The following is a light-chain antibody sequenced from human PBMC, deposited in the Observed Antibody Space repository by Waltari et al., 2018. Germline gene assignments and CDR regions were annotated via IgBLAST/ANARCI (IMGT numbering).Light chain of an antibody. J-gene: IGKJ4*01. CDR2: GAS. V-gene: IGKV3-15*01. CDR3: QQYTYWPPLT. Sequence: EIVMTQSPATLSVSPGERATLPCRASQSVSSNLAWYQHKPGQAPRLLIYGASTRATGIPARFSGSGSGTDFTLTISSLQSEDFAVYYCQQYTYWPPLTFGGGTRVEIK. CDR1: QSVSSN.